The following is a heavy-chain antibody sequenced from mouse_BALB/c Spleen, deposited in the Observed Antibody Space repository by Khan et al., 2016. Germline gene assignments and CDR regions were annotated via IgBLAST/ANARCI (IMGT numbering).Heavy chain of an antibody. CDR1: GFTFSSYA. CDR2: ISSGGSYT. CDR3: ARRRYYGSSGYFDV. V-gene: IGHV5-9-3*01. Sequence: EVELVESGGGLVKPGGSLKLSCAASGFTFSSYAMSWVRQTPEKRLEWVATISSGGSYTYYPDSVKGRFTISRDNAKNTLYLQMSSLRSEDTAMYYCARRRYYGSSGYFDVWGAGTMVTVSS. J-gene: IGHJ1*01. D-gene: IGHD1-1*01.